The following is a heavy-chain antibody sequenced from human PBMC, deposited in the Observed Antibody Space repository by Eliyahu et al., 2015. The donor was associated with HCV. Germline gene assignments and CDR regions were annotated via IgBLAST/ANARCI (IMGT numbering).Heavy chain of an antibody. CDR1: GYSFVNYW. CDR3: ARLPTGWYAMDV. J-gene: IGHJ6*02. V-gene: IGHV5-51*01. D-gene: IGHD7-27*01. CDR2: IYPGDSET. Sequence: EVQLVQSGAELKKPGESLKISCKGSGYSFVNYWIGWVRQMPGKGLEWMGIIYPGDSETRYSPSFQGQVTLSADKSISTAYLQLYSLKASDTAMYYCARLPTGWYAMDVWGQGTTVTVSS.